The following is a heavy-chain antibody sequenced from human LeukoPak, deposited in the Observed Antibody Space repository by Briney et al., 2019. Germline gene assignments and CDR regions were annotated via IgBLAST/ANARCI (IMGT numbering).Heavy chain of an antibody. D-gene: IGHD3-10*01. V-gene: IGHV4-38-2*02. CDR2: IYHSGST. Sequence: SETLSLTCTVSGYSISSGYYWGWIRQPPGKGLEWIGSIYHSGSTYYNPSLKSRVTISVDTSKNQFSLKLSSVAAADTAVYYCARDQATRGDYYGSGSPAFFDYWGQGSLVTVSS. CDR1: GYSISSGYY. CDR3: ARDQATRGDYYGSGSPAFFDY. J-gene: IGHJ4*02.